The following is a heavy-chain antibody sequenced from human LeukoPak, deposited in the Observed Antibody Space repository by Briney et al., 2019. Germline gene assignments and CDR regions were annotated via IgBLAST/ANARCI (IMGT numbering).Heavy chain of an antibody. CDR1: GGSISSYY. Sequence: NPSETLSLTCTVSGGSISSYYWSWIRQPPGKGLEWIGYIYYSGSTNYNPSLKSRVTISVDTSKNQFSLKLSSVTAADTAVYYCARTSAVLDYDFWSGYPHYYYYYMDVWGKGTTVTVS. V-gene: IGHV4-59*01. J-gene: IGHJ6*03. CDR2: IYYSGST. CDR3: ARTSAVLDYDFWSGYPHYYYYYMDV. D-gene: IGHD3-3*01.